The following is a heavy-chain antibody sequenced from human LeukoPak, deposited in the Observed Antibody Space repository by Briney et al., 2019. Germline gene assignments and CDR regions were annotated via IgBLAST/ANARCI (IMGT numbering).Heavy chain of an antibody. V-gene: IGHV4-38-2*01. CDR1: GYSISSGYY. D-gene: IGHD5-24*01. CDR2: IYHRGST. J-gene: IGHJ5*01. CDR3: ARVDPFDS. Sequence: SETLSLTCAVSGYSISSGYYWGWLRQPPGKGLEWIGSIYHRGSTYYNPSLTSRVTISVVTSKNQFSLKLSSVTAEDTAVYYGARVDPFDSWGQGTLVTVSS.